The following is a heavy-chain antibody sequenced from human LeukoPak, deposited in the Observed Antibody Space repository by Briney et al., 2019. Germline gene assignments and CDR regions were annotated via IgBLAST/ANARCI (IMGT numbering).Heavy chain of an antibody. CDR2: ISGSGGST. Sequence: PGGSLRLSCAASGFTFSSYEMNWVRQAPGKGLEWVSAISGSGGSTYYADSVKGRFTISRDNSKNTLYLQMNSLRAEDTAVYYCAKDVDIVATTTITFDYWGQGTLVTVSS. V-gene: IGHV3-23*01. CDR3: AKDVDIVATTTITFDY. D-gene: IGHD5-12*01. J-gene: IGHJ4*02. CDR1: GFTFSSYE.